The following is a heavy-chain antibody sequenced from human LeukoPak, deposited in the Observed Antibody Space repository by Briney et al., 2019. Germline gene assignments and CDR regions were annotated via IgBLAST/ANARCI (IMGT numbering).Heavy chain of an antibody. J-gene: IGHJ4*02. V-gene: IGHV3-30*18. CDR1: EFNFKTYG. Sequence: GTSLRLSCAGSEFNFKTYGMHWVRQAPGKGLEWVAVISFDGSNTDYIESVKGRFIISRDNSKEMMYLQMNSLRAEDTAVYYCAKSLPSDYADPQIDCWGQGTLVTVSS. D-gene: IGHD4-17*01. CDR3: AKSLPSDYADPQIDC. CDR2: ISFDGSNT.